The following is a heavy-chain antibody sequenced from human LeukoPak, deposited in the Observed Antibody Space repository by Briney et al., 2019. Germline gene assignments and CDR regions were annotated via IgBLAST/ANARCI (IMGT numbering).Heavy chain of an antibody. D-gene: IGHD5-18*01. CDR1: GGSFSNYY. CDR3: ARGTAMVLRNNYYFDS. J-gene: IGHJ4*02. Sequence: SGTLSLTCAVYGGSFSNYYWTWIRQPPGKWLEWIGEINHGGSPNYSPSLKSRVTISVGTSKSQFSLKLSSVTAADTAVYYCARGTAMVLRNNYYFDSWGQGTLVTVSS. CDR2: INHGGSP. V-gene: IGHV4-34*01.